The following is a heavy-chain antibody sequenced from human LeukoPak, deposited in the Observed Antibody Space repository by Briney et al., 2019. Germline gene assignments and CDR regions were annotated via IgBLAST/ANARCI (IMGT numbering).Heavy chain of an antibody. CDR1: GYTFSSYY. D-gene: IGHD1-26*01. CDR3: AGRVSGSYLGPLDF. CDR2: INPSGNDT. J-gene: IGHJ4*02. Sequence: ASVKVSCKASGYTFSSYYMHWVRQAPGQGLEWMGIINPSGNDTSYAQKFQGGVTMTRDTSTSTVYMELSSLRSEDTAMYYCAGRVSGSYLGPLDFWGQGTLVSVSS. V-gene: IGHV1-46*03.